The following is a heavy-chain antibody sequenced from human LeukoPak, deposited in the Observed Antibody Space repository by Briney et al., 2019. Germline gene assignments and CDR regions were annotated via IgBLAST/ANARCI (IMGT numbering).Heavy chain of an antibody. Sequence: GGSLRLSCAASGFTFSSYAMSWVRQAPGKGLEWVSAIRGSGGTTFYADSVKGRFTISRDNSKNTLYLQMNSLRAEDTAVYYCAKDLAVGGNWGQGALVTVSS. CDR2: IRGSGGTT. D-gene: IGHD3-16*01. CDR1: GFTFSSYA. V-gene: IGHV3-23*01. J-gene: IGHJ4*02. CDR3: AKDLAVGGN.